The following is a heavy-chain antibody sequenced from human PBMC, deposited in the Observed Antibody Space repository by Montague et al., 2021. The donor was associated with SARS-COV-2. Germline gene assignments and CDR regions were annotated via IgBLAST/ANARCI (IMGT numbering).Heavy chain of an antibody. CDR1: GGSISSSSYY. V-gene: IGHV4-39*07. D-gene: IGHD6-13*01. CDR3: ARVGRQQLVRLSGMDV. CDR2: IYYSGST. J-gene: IGHJ6*02. Sequence: SDILSLTRTVSGGSISSSSYYWGWIRQPPGKGLEWIGSIYYSGSTYYNPSLKSRVTISVDTSKNQFSLKLSSVTAADTAVYYCARVGRQQLVRLSGMDVWGQGTTVTVSS.